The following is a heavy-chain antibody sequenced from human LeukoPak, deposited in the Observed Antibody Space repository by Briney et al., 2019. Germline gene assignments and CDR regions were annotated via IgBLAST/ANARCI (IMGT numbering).Heavy chain of an antibody. Sequence: ASVEVSCKASGYTFIAYYMHWVRQAPGQGLEWVGWINSNNGDTNYAQNFQGRVTMTRDTSISTAYLDLSWLRSDDTAVYYCARAGDIVVPPSSMGIDYWGQGTLVTVSS. CDR2: INSNNGDT. V-gene: IGHV1-2*02. J-gene: IGHJ4*02. CDR1: GYTFIAYY. CDR3: ARAGDIVVPPSSMGIDY. D-gene: IGHD2-2*01.